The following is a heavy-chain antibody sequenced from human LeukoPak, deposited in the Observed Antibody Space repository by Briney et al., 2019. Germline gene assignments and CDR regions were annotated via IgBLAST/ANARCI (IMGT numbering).Heavy chain of an antibody. Sequence: GASVKVSCKAAGYTFTGYYMFWVRQAPGQGLEWMGRINPNSGGTNYAQKFQGRVTMNRDTSISTAYMELSRLRSDDTAVYYCARGYCSGGCYSVENWFDPWGQGTLVTVSS. CDR1: GYTFTGYY. CDR3: ARGYCSGGCYSVENWFDP. D-gene: IGHD2-15*01. CDR2: INPNSGGT. V-gene: IGHV1-2*06. J-gene: IGHJ5*02.